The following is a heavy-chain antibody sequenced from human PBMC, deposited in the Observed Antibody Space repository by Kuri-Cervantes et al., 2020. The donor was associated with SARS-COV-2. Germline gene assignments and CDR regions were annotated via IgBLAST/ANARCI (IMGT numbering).Heavy chain of an antibody. Sequence: SETLSLTCTVSGGSISGYYWSWVRQFPGKGLEWIGYMYNSGTTHSRPSLNSRVTISVDTSKNQFSLKLSSVTAADTAVYYCAALKREYSSSWYIDYWGQGTLVTGAS. J-gene: IGHJ4*02. V-gene: IGHV4-59*08. CDR2: MYNSGTT. D-gene: IGHD6-13*01. CDR3: AALKREYSSSWYIDY. CDR1: GGSISGYY.